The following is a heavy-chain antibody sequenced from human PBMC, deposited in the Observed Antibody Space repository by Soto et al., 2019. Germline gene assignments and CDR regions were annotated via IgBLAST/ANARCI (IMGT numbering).Heavy chain of an antibody. Sequence: EVQLVESGGGLVKPGGSLRLSCAASRFTFSSYSMNWVRQAPGKGLEWVSSISSSSSYIHYADSVKGRFTISRDNADNSLYVQRNSLRAEDTAVYYCARGHADRRFLEWFVEFDYWGQGTLVTVSS. V-gene: IGHV3-21*01. J-gene: IGHJ4*02. CDR1: RFTFSSYS. CDR2: ISSSSSYI. CDR3: ARGHADRRFLEWFVEFDY. D-gene: IGHD3-3*01.